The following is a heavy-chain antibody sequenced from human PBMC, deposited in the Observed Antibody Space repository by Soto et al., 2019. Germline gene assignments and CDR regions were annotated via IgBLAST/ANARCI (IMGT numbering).Heavy chain of an antibody. CDR1: GGSISSYY. CDR3: AREVGYYDILTGYLRWFDP. V-gene: IGHV4-59*01. J-gene: IGHJ5*02. Sequence: SETLSLTCTVSGGSISSYYWSWIRQPPGKGLEWIGYIYYSGSTNYNPSLKSRVTISVDTSKNQFSLKLSSVTAADTAVYYCAREVGYYDILTGYLRWFDPWGQGTLVTVSS. D-gene: IGHD3-9*01. CDR2: IYYSGST.